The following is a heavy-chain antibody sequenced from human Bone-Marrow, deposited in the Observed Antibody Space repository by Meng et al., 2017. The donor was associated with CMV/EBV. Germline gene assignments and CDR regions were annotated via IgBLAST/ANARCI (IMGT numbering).Heavy chain of an antibody. V-gene: IGHV4-4*02. CDR3: ARDGGSSWSLYYHNGMDV. CDR1: GDSISSNKW. Sequence: SETLSLTCAVSGDSISSNKWWSWVRQPPGKGLEWIGEIYHSGSTNYNPSLKSRVTISVDKSKNQFSLKLSSVTAADTAVYYCARDGGSSWSLYYHNGMDVWGQGTTVTVSS. D-gene: IGHD6-13*01. J-gene: IGHJ6*02. CDR2: IYHSGST.